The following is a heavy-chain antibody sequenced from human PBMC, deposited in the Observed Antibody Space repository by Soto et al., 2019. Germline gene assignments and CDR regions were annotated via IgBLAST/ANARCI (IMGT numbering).Heavy chain of an antibody. CDR3: ARGQGSGSSFSYAFDI. V-gene: IGHV3-21*01. D-gene: IGHD6-6*01. Sequence: PGGSLRLSCAASGFTFSSYSMNWVRQAPGKGLEWVSSISSSSSYIYYADSVKGRFTISRDNAKNSLYLQMNSLRAEDTAVYYCARGQGSGSSFSYAFDIWGQGTMVTVSS. CDR2: ISSSSSYI. J-gene: IGHJ3*02. CDR1: GFTFSSYS.